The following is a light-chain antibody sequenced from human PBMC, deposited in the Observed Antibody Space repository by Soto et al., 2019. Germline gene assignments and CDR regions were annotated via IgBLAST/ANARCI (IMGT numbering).Light chain of an antibody. CDR1: TGAVTSGHY. V-gene: IGLV7-46*01. J-gene: IGLJ2*01. CDR3: LLSYNGVRV. Sequence: QAVVTQEPSLTVSPGGTVTLTCGSSTGAVTSGHYPYWFQQKPGQAPRTLIYDTNNKHSWTPARFSGSLLGGKAALTLSGAQPEDEAEYYCLLSYNGVRVFGGGTKLTVL. CDR2: DTN.